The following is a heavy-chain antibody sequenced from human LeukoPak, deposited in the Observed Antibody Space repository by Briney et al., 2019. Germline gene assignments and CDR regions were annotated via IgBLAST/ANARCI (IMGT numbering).Heavy chain of an antibody. CDR3: ARDWNGFYYYYMDV. CDR1: GFTVSSNY. Sequence: GGSLRLSCAASGFTVSSNYMGWVRQAPGKGLEWVSVIYSGGSTYYADSVKGRFTISRDNSKNTLYLQMNSLRAEDTAVYYCARDWNGFYYYYMDVWGKGTTVTVSS. D-gene: IGHD1-1*01. J-gene: IGHJ6*03. V-gene: IGHV3-66*02. CDR2: IYSGGST.